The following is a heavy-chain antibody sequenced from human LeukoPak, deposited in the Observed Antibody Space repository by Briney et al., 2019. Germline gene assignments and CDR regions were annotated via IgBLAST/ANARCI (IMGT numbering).Heavy chain of an antibody. CDR2: ISAYNGNT. CDR3: ASSITIFGRDWDYFDY. V-gene: IGHV1-18*01. Sequence: ASVKVSCKASGYTFTSYGISWVRQAPGQGLEWMGWISAYNGNTNYAQKLQGRVTMTTDTSTSTAYMELRSLRSDDTAVYYCASSITIFGRDWDYFDYWGQGTLVTV. J-gene: IGHJ4*02. D-gene: IGHD3-3*01. CDR1: GYTFTSYG.